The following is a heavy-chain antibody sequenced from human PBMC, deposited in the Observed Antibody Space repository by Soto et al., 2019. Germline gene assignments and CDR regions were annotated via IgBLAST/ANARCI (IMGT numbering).Heavy chain of an antibody. CDR2: IYYSGSN. J-gene: IGHJ5*02. V-gene: IGHV4-39*01. Sequence: QLQLQESGPGLVKPSATLSLTCTVSGGSISSSSYYWGWLRQPPGKGLEWIGSIYYSGSNYYNPSLTSRVTISVDTSKTQFALKLSSVPAADTAVYYCARHVLVITMVRFNWFDPWCQGTLVTVSS. D-gene: IGHD3-10*01. CDR1: GGSISSSSYY. CDR3: ARHVLVITMVRFNWFDP.